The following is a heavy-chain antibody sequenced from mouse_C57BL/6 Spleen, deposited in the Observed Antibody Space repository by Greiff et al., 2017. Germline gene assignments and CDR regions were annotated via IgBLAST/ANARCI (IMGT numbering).Heavy chain of an antibody. Sequence: EVQLQQSGAELVKPGASVKLSCTASGFNIKDYYMHWVKQRTEQGLEWIGRIDPEDGETKYAPKFQGKATITADTSSNTAYLQLSSLTSEDTAVYYCARSITTVVALYYYAMDYWGQGTSVTVSS. CDR1: GFNIKDYY. J-gene: IGHJ4*01. CDR3: ARSITTVVALYYYAMDY. V-gene: IGHV14-2*01. CDR2: IDPEDGET. D-gene: IGHD1-1*01.